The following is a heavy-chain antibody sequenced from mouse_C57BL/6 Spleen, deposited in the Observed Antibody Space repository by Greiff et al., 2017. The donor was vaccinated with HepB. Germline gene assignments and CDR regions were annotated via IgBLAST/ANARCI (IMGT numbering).Heavy chain of an antibody. D-gene: IGHD1-1*01. J-gene: IGHJ3*01. CDR1: GFTFSDYG. CDR3: AEEITPVVAPAY. Sequence: EVKLVESGGGLVKPGGSLKLSCAASGFTFSDYGMHWVRQSPEKGLEWVAYISSGSSTIYYADTVKRRFTISRDNAKNTLFLQMTSLRDEDTAMYYCAEEITPVVAPAYWGKGTLVSVSA. V-gene: IGHV5-17*01. CDR2: ISSGSSTI.